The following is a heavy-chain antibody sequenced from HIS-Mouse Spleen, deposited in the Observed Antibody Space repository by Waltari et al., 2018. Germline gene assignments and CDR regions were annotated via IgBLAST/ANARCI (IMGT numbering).Heavy chain of an antibody. V-gene: IGHV4-39*07. CDR2: IYYSGST. Sequence: QLQLQESGPGLVKPSETLSLTCTVSGCSISRRRYYWGGIRQPPGKGLEWIGSIYYSGSTYYNPSLKSRVTISVDTSKNQFSLKLSSVTAADTAVYYCAREIPYSSSWYDWYFDLWGRGTLVTVSS. J-gene: IGHJ2*01. CDR3: AREIPYSSSWYDWYFDL. D-gene: IGHD6-13*01. CDR1: GCSISRRRYY.